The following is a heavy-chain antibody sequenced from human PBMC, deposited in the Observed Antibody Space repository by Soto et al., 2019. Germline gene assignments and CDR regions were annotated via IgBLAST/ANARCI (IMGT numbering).Heavy chain of an antibody. CDR1: GYTFSNYG. D-gene: IGHD2-2*01. CDR2: ISLYSDGT. Sequence: ASVKVSCKTSGYTFSNYGITWVRQAPGQPREWLGWISLYSDGTNYAQKFQGIVSMTTDTSTTTAYMELRSLRSDDTAVYYCARVVPGAEAWFGPWGQGTLVTVSS. CDR3: ARVVPGAEAWFGP. J-gene: IGHJ5*02. V-gene: IGHV1-18*01.